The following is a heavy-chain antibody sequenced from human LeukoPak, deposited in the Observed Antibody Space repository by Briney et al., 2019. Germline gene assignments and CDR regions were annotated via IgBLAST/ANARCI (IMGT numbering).Heavy chain of an antibody. CDR3: ARDGSYGRGYFDF. D-gene: IGHD1-26*01. J-gene: IGHJ4*02. CDR1: GFTFSSYS. CDR2: ISSSSSYI. Sequence: GGSLRLSCAASGFTFSSYSMNWVRQAPGKGLEWVSSISSSSSYIYYADSVKGRFTISRDNAKNSLYLQMNSLRAEDTAVYYCARDGSYGRGYFDFWGQGTLVTVSS. V-gene: IGHV3-21*01.